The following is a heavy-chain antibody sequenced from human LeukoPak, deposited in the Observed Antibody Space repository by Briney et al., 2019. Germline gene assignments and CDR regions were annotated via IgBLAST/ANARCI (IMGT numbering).Heavy chain of an antibody. CDR1: GFTFDDYA. CDR2: ISWNSGSI. D-gene: IGHD1-1*01. V-gene: IGHV3-9*01. J-gene: IGHJ4*02. Sequence: GRSLRLSCAASGFTFDDYAMHWVRQAPGKGLEWVSGISWNSGSIGYADSVKGRFTISRDNAKNSLFLQMNSLRAGDTAVYYCASLGNWGQGTLVTVSS. CDR3: ASLGN.